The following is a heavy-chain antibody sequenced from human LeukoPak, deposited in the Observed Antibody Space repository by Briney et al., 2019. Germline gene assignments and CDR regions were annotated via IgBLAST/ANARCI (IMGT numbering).Heavy chain of an antibody. Sequence: ASVKVSCKASGYTFTSYDINWVRQATGQGLEWMGWMNPNSGNTGYAQKFQGRVSMTKNTSISTAYMELSSLRSEDTAAYYCARGPRACFDDWGQGTMVTVSS. CDR2: MNPNSGNT. J-gene: IGHJ4*02. V-gene: IGHV1-8*01. CDR1: GYTFTSYD. D-gene: IGHD3-10*01. CDR3: ARGPRACFDD.